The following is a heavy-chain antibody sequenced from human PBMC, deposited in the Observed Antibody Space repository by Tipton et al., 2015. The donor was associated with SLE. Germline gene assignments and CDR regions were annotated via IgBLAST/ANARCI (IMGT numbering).Heavy chain of an antibody. CDR1: GYTFTSYC. CDR3: ARLGDWDFYYYIDV. V-gene: IGHV1-18*01. CDR2: ISGYNGNT. Sequence: QLVQSGAEVKKPGASVKVSCKASGYTFTSYCITWVRQAPGQGLEWMGWISGYNGNTNYAQKLQGRVTMTTDTSTSTAYMELRSLRSDDTAVYYCARLGDWDFYYYIDVWGKGTTVTASS. J-gene: IGHJ6*03. D-gene: IGHD3-16*01.